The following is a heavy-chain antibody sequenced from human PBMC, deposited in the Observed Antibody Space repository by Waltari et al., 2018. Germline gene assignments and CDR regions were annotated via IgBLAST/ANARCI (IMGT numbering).Heavy chain of an antibody. D-gene: IGHD3-22*01. CDR2: INHSGST. J-gene: IGHJ3*02. Sequence: QVQLQQWGAGLLKPSETLSLTWPADGGSFSGYYWSWIRQPPGKGLEWIGEINHSGSTNYNPSLKSRVTISLDTSKNQFSLKLSSVTAADTAVYYCARGYYYDSSGYYLDAFDIWGQGTMVTVSS. CDR3: ARGYYYDSSGYYLDAFDI. V-gene: IGHV4-34*01. CDR1: GGSFSGYY.